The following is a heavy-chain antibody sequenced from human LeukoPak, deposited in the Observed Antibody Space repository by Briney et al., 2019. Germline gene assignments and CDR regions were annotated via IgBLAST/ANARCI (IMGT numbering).Heavy chain of an antibody. V-gene: IGHV4-34*01. Sequence: SETLPLTCAVYGGSLSGYYWSWIRHPPGKGLEWIGEINHSVSTNYNPSLKSRVTISVDTSKNKFSLKLSSVTAADTAVYYCARLVNHHYYYYYMDVWGKGTTVTISS. CDR3: ARLVNHHYYYYYMDV. CDR1: GGSLSGYY. J-gene: IGHJ6*03. D-gene: IGHD3-9*01. CDR2: INHSVST.